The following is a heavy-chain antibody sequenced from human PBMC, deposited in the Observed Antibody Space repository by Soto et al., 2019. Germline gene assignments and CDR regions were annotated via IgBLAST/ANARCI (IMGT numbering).Heavy chain of an antibody. D-gene: IGHD7-27*01. J-gene: IGHJ4*02. CDR2: IYYGGST. CDR3: AKNWNWGSLVH. V-gene: IGHV4-59*08. CDR1: GDSISTVY. Sequence: SETLSLTCTVSGDSISTVYWSWIRQSPGKGLEWIGFIYYGGSTNYDPSLKSRVTISVDTPKNQFSLKLSSVTAADTAVYYCAKNWNWGSLVHWGQGTLVTVSS.